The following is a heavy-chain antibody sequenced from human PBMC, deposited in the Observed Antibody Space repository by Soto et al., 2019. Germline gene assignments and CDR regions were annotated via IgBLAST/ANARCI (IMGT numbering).Heavy chain of an antibody. Sequence: SETLSLTCTVPGGSISSYYWGWIRQLPGKGLEWIGYIYYSGSTNYNPSLKSRVTISVDTSKNQFSLKLSSVTAADTAVYYCARLGVDTAMVLSGYYYYGMDVWGQGTTVTVSS. CDR1: GGSISSYY. V-gene: IGHV4-59*08. CDR2: IYYSGST. CDR3: ARLGVDTAMVLSGYYYYGMDV. D-gene: IGHD5-18*01. J-gene: IGHJ6*02.